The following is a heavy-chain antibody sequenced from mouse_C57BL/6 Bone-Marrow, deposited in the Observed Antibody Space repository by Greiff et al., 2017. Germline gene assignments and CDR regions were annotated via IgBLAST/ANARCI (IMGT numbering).Heavy chain of an antibody. Sequence: EVHLVASGGGLVKPGGSLKLSCAASGFTFSDYGMHWVRQAPEKGLEWVAYISSGSSTIYYADTVKGRFTISRDNAKNTLFLQMTSLRSEDTAMYYCARIDWGNDFDYWGQGTTLTVSS. V-gene: IGHV5-17*01. CDR3: ARIDWGNDFDY. CDR2: ISSGSSTI. CDR1: GFTFSDYG. J-gene: IGHJ2*01. D-gene: IGHD2-1*01.